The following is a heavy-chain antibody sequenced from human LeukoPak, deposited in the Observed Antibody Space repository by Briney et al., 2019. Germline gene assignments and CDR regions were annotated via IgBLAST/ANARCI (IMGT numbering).Heavy chain of an antibody. V-gene: IGHV1-2*02. J-gene: IGHJ4*02. CDR3: ARDLFTCGGVIADDY. CDR1: GYTFTGYY. Sequence: ASVKLSCKASGYTFTGYYMHWVRQAPGQGPEWMGWINPNSGGTNYAQKFQGRVTMTRDTSISTAYMELSRLRSDDTAVYYCARDLFTCGGVIADDYWGQGTLVTVSS. D-gene: IGHD3-16*02. CDR2: INPNSGGT.